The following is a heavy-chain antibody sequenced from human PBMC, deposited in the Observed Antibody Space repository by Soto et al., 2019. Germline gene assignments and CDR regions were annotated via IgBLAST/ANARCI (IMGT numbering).Heavy chain of an antibody. CDR1: GYSYTSNG. J-gene: IGHJ4*02. D-gene: IGHD3-16*02. CDR3: AKDRGFIDPFDY. V-gene: IGHV1-2*04. Sequence: GTSVKVTCEDSGYSYTSNGSSWVRQAPGQGLEWMGWINPNSGSTNYAQKFQGWVTMTRDTSISTAYMELSRLSAEDTAVYYCAKDRGFIDPFDYWGQGALVTVSS. CDR2: INPNSGST.